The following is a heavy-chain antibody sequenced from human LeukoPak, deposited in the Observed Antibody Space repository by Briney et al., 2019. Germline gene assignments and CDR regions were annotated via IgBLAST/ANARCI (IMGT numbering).Heavy chain of an antibody. J-gene: IGHJ5*02. D-gene: IGHD5-12*01. Sequence: SETLSLTCAVYGESFSEYYWSWIRHPPGKGLEWIGQINHSGGTNYHPSVKTRVTISLDTSKNQVSLKLRSVTAADTAVYYCAFEGPVSGYAFDPWGQGALVAVSS. CDR1: GESFSEYY. CDR2: INHSGGT. CDR3: AFEGPVSGYAFDP. V-gene: IGHV4-34*01.